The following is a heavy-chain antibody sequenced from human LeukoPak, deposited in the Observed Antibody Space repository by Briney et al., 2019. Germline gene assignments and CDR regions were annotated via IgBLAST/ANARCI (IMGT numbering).Heavy chain of an antibody. D-gene: IGHD3-22*01. Sequence: GGSLRLSCAAFGFTFSSYAMHWVRQAPGKGLEWVAVISYDGSNKYYADSVKGRFTISRDNSKNTLYLQMNSLRAEDTAVYYCARGGYYDSSGYPTFDYWGQGTLVTVSS. CDR3: ARGGYYDSSGYPTFDY. CDR1: GFTFSSYA. J-gene: IGHJ4*02. CDR2: ISYDGSNK. V-gene: IGHV3-30*04.